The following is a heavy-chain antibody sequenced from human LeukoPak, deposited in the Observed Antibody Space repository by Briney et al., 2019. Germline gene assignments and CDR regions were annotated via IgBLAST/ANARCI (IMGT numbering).Heavy chain of an antibody. V-gene: IGHV3-74*01. CDR1: GFTFSNYW. J-gene: IGHJ4*02. Sequence: GGSLRLSCAASGFTFSNYWMHWVRQAPGKGLVWVSRIKSDGSRTDYVDSVKGRFTISRDNAKNTLYLQMNSLRAEDTAVYYCARELPFDYWGQGTLVTVSS. CDR2: IKSDGSRT. CDR3: ARELPFDY.